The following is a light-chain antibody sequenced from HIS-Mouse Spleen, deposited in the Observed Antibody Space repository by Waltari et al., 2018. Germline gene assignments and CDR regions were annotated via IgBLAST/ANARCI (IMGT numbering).Light chain of an antibody. J-gene: IGLJ3*02. CDR3: CSYAGSSWV. V-gene: IGLV2-11*01. CDR2: DVS. Sequence: QSALTQPRPVSGSPGQSVTISFTGTSSNVVGYNYVSWYQQHPGKAPKLMIYDVSKRPSGVPDRFSGSKSGNTASLTISGLQAEDEADYYCCSYAGSSWVFGGGTKLTVL. CDR1: SSNVVGYNY.